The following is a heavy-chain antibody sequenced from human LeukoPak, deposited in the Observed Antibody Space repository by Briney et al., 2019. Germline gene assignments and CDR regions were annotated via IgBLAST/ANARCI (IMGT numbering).Heavy chain of an antibody. J-gene: IGHJ4*02. D-gene: IGHD6-13*01. CDR2: ISSSSSYI. CDR3: ARAGAAAGLDY. Sequence: GGSLSLSCAASGFTFSSYGMHWVRQAPGKGLEWVSSISSSSSYIYYADSVKGRFTISRDNAKNSLYLQMNSLRAEDTAVYYCARAGAAAGLDYWGQGTLVTVSS. CDR1: GFTFSSYG. V-gene: IGHV3-21*01.